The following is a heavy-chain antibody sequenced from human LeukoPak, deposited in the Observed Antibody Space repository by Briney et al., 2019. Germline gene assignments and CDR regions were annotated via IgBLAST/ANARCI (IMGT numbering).Heavy chain of an antibody. CDR1: GFTFSNYW. CDR2: IKPDGSQK. Sequence: QPGGSLRLSCAASGFTFSNYWMSWVRQAPGKGLEWVANIKPDGSQKYYVDSLKGRFTISRDNAKNSLYLQMNSRRADDTSVYYCARESRFVVPAAMSFEDYWGQGTLVTVSS. J-gene: IGHJ4*02. CDR3: ARESRFVVPAAMSFEDY. D-gene: IGHD2-2*01. V-gene: IGHV3-7*01.